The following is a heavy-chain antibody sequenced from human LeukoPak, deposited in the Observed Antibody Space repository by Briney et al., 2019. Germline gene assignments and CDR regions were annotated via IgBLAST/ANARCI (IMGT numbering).Heavy chain of an antibody. Sequence: SVKVSCKASGYTFTSQGIRWVRLARGQGFEWLGLISAYNGNTNYAQKLQGRVTMTTGTSSSTGYMELRSLRSDDTAVYYSAINYSSGGEGSDYYYNMDVWGKGTTVTVSS. CDR3: AINYSSGGEGSDYYYNMDV. V-gene: IGHV1-18*01. CDR1: GYTFTSQG. J-gene: IGHJ6*03. D-gene: IGHD6-19*01. CDR2: ISAYNGNT.